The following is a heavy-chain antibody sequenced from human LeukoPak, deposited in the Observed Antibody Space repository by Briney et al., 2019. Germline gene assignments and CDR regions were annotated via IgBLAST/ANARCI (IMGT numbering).Heavy chain of an antibody. Sequence: ASVKVSCKTSGYSFILYGISWVRQAPGQGPEWMGWISTSTGDTKYTQKFQSRVTLTTDTSTSTAYMELSSLRSDDTAVYYCARDDNYAIFVNVDYWGQGTLVTVSS. CDR1: GYSFILYG. J-gene: IGHJ4*02. CDR2: ISTSTGDT. D-gene: IGHD4-11*01. CDR3: ARDDNYAIFVNVDY. V-gene: IGHV1-18*01.